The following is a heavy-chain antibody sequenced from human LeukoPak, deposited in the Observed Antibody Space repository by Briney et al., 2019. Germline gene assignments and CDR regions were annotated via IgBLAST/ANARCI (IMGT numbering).Heavy chain of an antibody. Sequence: PGGSLRLSCAASGFTFSTYWMSWVRQAPGKGLEGVANIKEDGNRIYYVDSVKGRFTISRENAKNSLYLQMSSLRAEDTAVYYCARGGWYYFEYWGQGVLVTVPS. CDR3: ARGGWYYFEY. CDR2: IKEDGNRI. V-gene: IGHV3-7*01. CDR1: GFTFSTYW. J-gene: IGHJ4*02.